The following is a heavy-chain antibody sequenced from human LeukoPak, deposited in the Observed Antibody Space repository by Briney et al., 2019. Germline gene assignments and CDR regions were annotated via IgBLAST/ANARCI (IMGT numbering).Heavy chain of an antibody. CDR2: ISSSSSYI. V-gene: IGHV3-21*01. Sequence: GGSLRLSCAASGFTFSSYSMNWVRQAPGKGLEWVSSISSSSSYIYYADSVKGRFTISRDNAKNSLYLQMNSLRAEDTAVYYCARAHSGYVNWFDPWGQGTLVTVSS. D-gene: IGHD5-12*01. CDR3: ARAHSGYVNWFDP. J-gene: IGHJ5*02. CDR1: GFTFSSYS.